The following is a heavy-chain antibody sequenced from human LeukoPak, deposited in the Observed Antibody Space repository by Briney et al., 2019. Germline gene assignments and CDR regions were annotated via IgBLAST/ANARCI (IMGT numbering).Heavy chain of an antibody. D-gene: IGHD5-24*01. Sequence: GSVKVSCKASGYTFISHAIHWVRQAPGQRLEWMGWINVGNGNTKYSQPFQGRVTITRDTSASTAYMELSSLRSEDTAVYYCAKRDGYNYDYWGQGTLVTVSS. CDR3: AKRDGYNYDY. V-gene: IGHV1-3*01. CDR2: INVGNGNT. CDR1: GYTFISHA. J-gene: IGHJ4*02.